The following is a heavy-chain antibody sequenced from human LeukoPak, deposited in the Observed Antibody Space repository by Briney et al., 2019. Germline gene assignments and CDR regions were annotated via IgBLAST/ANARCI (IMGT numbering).Heavy chain of an antibody. CDR1: GFTFSSYS. Sequence: GGSLRLSCAASGFTFSSYSMNRVRQAPGKGLEWVSYIRSSSSTIYYADSVKGRFTISRDNAMNSLYLQMNSLRAEDTAVYYCARAKRNGFDIWGQGTMVTVSS. CDR3: ARAKRNGFDI. J-gene: IGHJ3*02. V-gene: IGHV3-48*01. CDR2: IRSSSSTI.